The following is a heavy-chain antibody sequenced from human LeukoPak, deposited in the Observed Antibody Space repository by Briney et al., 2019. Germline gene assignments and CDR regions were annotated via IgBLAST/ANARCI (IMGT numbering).Heavy chain of an antibody. CDR3: TRVNLRGSQYNWFDP. D-gene: IGHD1-26*01. CDR2: ITPIIDSA. CDR1: GGTFRSHI. J-gene: IGHJ5*02. V-gene: IGHV1-69*08. Sequence: SVKVSCKTSGGTFRSHIFSWVRQAPGQGLEWMGKITPIIDSAKYSQKFRDRLTITGDSSTGTAYMELSSLTPEDTALYYCTRVNLRGSQYNWFDPWGQGTLVIVSS.